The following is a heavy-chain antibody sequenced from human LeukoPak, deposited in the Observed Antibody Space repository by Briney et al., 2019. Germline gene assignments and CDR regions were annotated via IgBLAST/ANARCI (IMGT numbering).Heavy chain of an antibody. CDR2: ISGSGSST. CDR1: GFSFSSYW. Sequence: PGGSLRLSCAASGFSFSSYWMSWVRQAPGKGLEWVSGISGSGSSTYYTDSVKGRFTISRDNAKNSLYLQMNSLRAEDTALYYCARDRGGIGYYMDVWGKGTTVTVSS. D-gene: IGHD3-16*02. V-gene: IGHV3-21*01. J-gene: IGHJ6*03. CDR3: ARDRGGIGYYMDV.